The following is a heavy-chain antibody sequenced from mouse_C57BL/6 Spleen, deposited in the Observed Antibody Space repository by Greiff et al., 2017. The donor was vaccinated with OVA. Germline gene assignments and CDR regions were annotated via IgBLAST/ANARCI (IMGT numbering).Heavy chain of an antibody. CDR1: GYTFTDYY. CDR2: IYPGSGNT. D-gene: IGHD2-2*01. CDR3: ARSGGYGAMDY. Sequence: QVQLQQSGAELVRPGASVKLSCKASGYTFTDYYINWVKQRPGQGLEWIARIYPGSGNTYYNEKFKGKATLTAEKSSSTAYMQLSSLTSEDSAVYFCARSGGYGAMDYWGQGTSVTVSS. J-gene: IGHJ4*01. V-gene: IGHV1-76*01.